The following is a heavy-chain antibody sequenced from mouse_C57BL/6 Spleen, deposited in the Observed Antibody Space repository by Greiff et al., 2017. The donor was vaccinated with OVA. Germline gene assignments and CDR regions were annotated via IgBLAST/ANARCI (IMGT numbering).Heavy chain of an antibody. D-gene: IGHD1-1*01. J-gene: IGHJ4*01. Sequence: QVQLQQPGAELVKPGASVKLSCKASGYTFTSYWMHWVKQRPGQGLEWIGMIHPNSGSTNYNEKFKSKATLTVDKSSSTASMQLSSLTSEDSAVYYCARPFITTVVADYYAMDYWGQGTSVTVSS. CDR1: GYTFTSYW. CDR3: ARPFITTVVADYYAMDY. V-gene: IGHV1-64*01. CDR2: IHPNSGST.